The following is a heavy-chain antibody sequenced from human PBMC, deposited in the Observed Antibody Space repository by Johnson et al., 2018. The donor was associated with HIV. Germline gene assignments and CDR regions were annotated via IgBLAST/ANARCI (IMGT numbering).Heavy chain of an antibody. Sequence: VQLVESGGGVVRPGGSLRLSCAASGVTFSTYWMSWVRQAPGKGLEWVANIKQDGSEKYYVDSVKGRFTISRDNSKNTLYLQMNSLRAEDTAVYYCAKNSAAFDIWGQGTMVTVSS. CDR1: GVTFSTYW. CDR2: IKQDGSEK. D-gene: IGHD2/OR15-2a*01. V-gene: IGHV3-7*02. CDR3: AKNSAAFDI. J-gene: IGHJ3*02.